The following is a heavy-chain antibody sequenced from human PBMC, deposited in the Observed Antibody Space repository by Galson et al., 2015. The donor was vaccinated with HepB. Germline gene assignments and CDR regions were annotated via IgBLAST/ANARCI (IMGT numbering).Heavy chain of an antibody. Sequence: TLSLTCAVYGGSFSGYHWTWIRQPPGKGLEWIGEINHSGTTNYNPSLKSRVTISVDTSKKQFSLKLGSVTAADTAVYYCARGASTPYCSSTSCYVSFDPWGQGTLVSVSS. CDR2: INHSGTT. V-gene: IGHV4-34*01. J-gene: IGHJ5*02. D-gene: IGHD2-2*01. CDR3: ARGASTPYCSSTSCYVSFDP. CDR1: GGSFSGYH.